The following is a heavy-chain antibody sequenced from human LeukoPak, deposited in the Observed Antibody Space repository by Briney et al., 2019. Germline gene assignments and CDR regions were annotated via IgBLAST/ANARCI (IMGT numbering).Heavy chain of an antibody. V-gene: IGHV1-69*04. CDR1: GGTLSSYA. Sequence: GASVKVSCKASGGTLSSYAISWVRQAPGQGLEWMGRIIPIFGIANYAQKFQGRVTITADKSTSTAYIELSSLRSEDTAVYYCARDPVTTRFDPWGQGTLVTVSS. D-gene: IGHD4-17*01. CDR3: ARDPVTTRFDP. CDR2: IIPIFGIA. J-gene: IGHJ5*02.